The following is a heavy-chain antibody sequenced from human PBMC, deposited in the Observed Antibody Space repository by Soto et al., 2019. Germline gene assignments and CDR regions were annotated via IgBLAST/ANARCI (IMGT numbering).Heavy chain of an antibody. Sequence: QVQLQESGPGLVKPSQTLSLTCTVSGGSISSGGYYWSWIRQHPGKGLEWIGYIYYSGSTYYNPSLKSRVTRSVDTSNKQFSLKMSSVTAAATAVYYCARGSYYGGECYYHAFDIWGQGTMVTVSS. CDR2: IYYSGST. V-gene: IGHV4-31*03. CDR1: GGSISSGGYY. CDR3: ARGSYYGGECYYHAFDI. D-gene: IGHD2-21*01. J-gene: IGHJ3*02.